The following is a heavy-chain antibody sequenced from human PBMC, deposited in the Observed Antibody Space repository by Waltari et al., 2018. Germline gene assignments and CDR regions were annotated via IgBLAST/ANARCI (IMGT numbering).Heavy chain of an antibody. CDR1: GGSISSYY. D-gene: IGHD3-10*01. Sequence: QVQLQESGPGLVKPSETLSLTCTVSGGSISSYYWSWIRQPPGKGLEWIGYIYYSGSTNYNPSLKSRVTISVDTSKNQFSLKLSSVTAADTAVYYCARHTYYYGSGSYLGYWGQGTLVTVSS. CDR3: ARHTYYYGSGSYLGY. J-gene: IGHJ4*02. V-gene: IGHV4-59*08. CDR2: IYYSGST.